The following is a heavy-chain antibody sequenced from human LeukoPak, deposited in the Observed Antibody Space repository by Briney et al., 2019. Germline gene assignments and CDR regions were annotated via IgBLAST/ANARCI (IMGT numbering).Heavy chain of an antibody. D-gene: IGHD4-17*01. Sequence: PGGSLRLSCAASGFTFSSDAMSWVRQAPGKGLEWVSAISGSGGSTYYADSVKGRFTISRDNSKNTLYLQMNSLRAEDTAVYYCAREIYGDYVSSFDYWGQGTLVTVSS. CDR1: GFTFSSDA. CDR3: AREIYGDYVSSFDY. J-gene: IGHJ4*02. V-gene: IGHV3-23*01. CDR2: ISGSGGST.